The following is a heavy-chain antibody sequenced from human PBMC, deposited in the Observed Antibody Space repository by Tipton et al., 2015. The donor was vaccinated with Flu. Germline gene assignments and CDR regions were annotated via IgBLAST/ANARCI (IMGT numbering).Heavy chain of an antibody. CDR2: IKTKTDGGTT. CDR1: GFAFDHAW. D-gene: IGHD2-8*01. V-gene: IGHV3-15*01. CDR3: TSLLVVYAGWFDP. J-gene: IGHJ5*02. Sequence: PASGFAFDHAWMNWVRQAPGKGLEWVGLIKTKTDGGTTDYAAPVKGRFSISGDDSKNTLYLQMNSLKTEDTAMYYCTSLLVVYAGWFDPWGQGTLVTVSS.